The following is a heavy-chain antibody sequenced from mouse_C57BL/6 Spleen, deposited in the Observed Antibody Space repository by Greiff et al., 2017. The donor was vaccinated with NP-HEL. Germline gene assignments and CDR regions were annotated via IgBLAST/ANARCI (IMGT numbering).Heavy chain of an antibody. CDR1: GYTFTSYW. V-gene: IGHV1-52*01. Sequence: QVQLQQPGAELVRPGSSVKLSCKASGYTFTSYWMHWVKQRPIQGLEWIGNIDPSDSETHYNQKFKDKATLTVDTSSSTAYMQLSSLTSEDSAVYYCARLGGGYFDYWGQGTTLTVSS. D-gene: IGHD4-1*01. CDR3: ARLGGGYFDY. CDR2: IDPSDSET. J-gene: IGHJ2*01.